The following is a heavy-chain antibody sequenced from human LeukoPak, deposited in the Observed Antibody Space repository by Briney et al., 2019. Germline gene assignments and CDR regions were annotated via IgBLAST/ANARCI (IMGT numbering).Heavy chain of an antibody. CDR3: AKDGRSFGYSNSVTSYYYGMDV. J-gene: IGHJ6*02. V-gene: IGHV3-23*01. CDR1: GFTFSSYA. CDR2: ISGSGGST. Sequence: SGGSLRLSCAASGFTFSSYAMSWVRQAPGKGLEWVSAISGSGGSTYYADSVKGRFTISRDNSKNTLYLQMNSLRAEDTAVYYCAKDGRSFGYSNSVTSYYYGMDVWGQGTTVTVSS. D-gene: IGHD4-11*01.